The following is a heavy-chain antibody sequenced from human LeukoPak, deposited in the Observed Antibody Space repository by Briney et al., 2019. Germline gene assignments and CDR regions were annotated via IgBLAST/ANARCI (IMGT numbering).Heavy chain of an antibody. CDR1: GFTFSSYW. CDR3: ASEIAAHAPCGY. Sequence: PGGSLRLSCAASGFTFSSYWMSWVRQAPGKGLEWVANIKQDGSEKYYVDSVRGRFTISRDNAKNSLYLQMNSLRAEDTAVYYCASEIAAHAPCGYWGQGTLVTVSS. D-gene: IGHD6-6*01. CDR2: IKQDGSEK. J-gene: IGHJ4*02. V-gene: IGHV3-7*01.